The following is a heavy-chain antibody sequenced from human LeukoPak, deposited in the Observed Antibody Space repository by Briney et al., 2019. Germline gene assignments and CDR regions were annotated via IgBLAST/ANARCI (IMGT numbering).Heavy chain of an antibody. V-gene: IGHV3-74*01. CDR2: ISSDGSST. CDR3: ARDMVY. J-gene: IGHJ4*02. Sequence: GGSLRLSCAGSGFTFSSYRMHWVRQAPGKGLVWVSRISSDGSSTTYADSVKGRFTISRDNAKNTLYLQMNSLRDEDTAVYYCARDMVYWGQGTPVTVSS. CDR1: GFTFSSYR. D-gene: IGHD3-10*01.